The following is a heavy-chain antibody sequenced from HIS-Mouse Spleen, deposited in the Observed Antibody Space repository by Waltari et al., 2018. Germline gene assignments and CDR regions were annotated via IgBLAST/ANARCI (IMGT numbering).Heavy chain of an antibody. J-gene: IGHJ5*02. Sequence: QVQLQESGPGLVKPSETLSLTCTVSGYSISSGYHGVWIRQPPGKGLEWIGSIYHSGSTYYNPSLKSRVTISVDTSKNQFSLKLSSVTAADTAVYYCARVKTWGQGTLVTVSS. CDR3: ARVKT. CDR1: GYSISSGYH. V-gene: IGHV4-38-2*02. CDR2: IYHSGST.